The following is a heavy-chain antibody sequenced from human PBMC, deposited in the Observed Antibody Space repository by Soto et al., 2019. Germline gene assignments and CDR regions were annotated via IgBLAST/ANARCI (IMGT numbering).Heavy chain of an antibody. J-gene: IGHJ4*02. CDR2: TYYSGST. D-gene: IGHD3-9*01. CDR3: ASHYDILTPFDY. Sequence: SETLSLTCTVSGGSISSGGYYWSWIRQHPGKGLEWIGYTYYSGSTYYNPSLKSRVTISVDTSKNQFSLKLSSVTAADTAVYYCASHYDILTPFDYWGQGTLVTVSS. CDR1: GGSISSGGYY. V-gene: IGHV4-31*03.